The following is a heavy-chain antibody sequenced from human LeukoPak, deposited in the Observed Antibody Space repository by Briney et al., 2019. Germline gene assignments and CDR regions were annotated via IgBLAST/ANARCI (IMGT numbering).Heavy chain of an antibody. V-gene: IGHV1-2*04. CDR1: GYTFSSYT. CDR3: ARDAGGSSSWYYFDY. J-gene: IGHJ4*02. CDR2: INPNSGGT. D-gene: IGHD6-13*01. Sequence: GASVKVSCKASGYTFSSYTINWVRQAPGQGLEWMGWINPNSGGTSYAQKFQGWVTMTRDTSISTAYMELSRLRSDDTAVYYCARDAGGSSSWYYFDYWGQGTLVTVSS.